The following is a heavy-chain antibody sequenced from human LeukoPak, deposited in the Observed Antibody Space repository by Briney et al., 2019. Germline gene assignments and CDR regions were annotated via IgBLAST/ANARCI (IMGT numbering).Heavy chain of an antibody. J-gene: IGHJ4*02. V-gene: IGHV3-53*01. Sequence: GGSLRLSCAASGFTFSSYSMNWVRQAPGKGLEWVSVIYSGGSTYYADSVKGRFTISRDNSKNTLYFQMNSLRAEDTAVYYCARETYSYGFDYWGQGTLVTVSS. CDR1: GFTFSSYS. CDR2: IYSGGST. CDR3: ARETYSYGFDY. D-gene: IGHD5-18*01.